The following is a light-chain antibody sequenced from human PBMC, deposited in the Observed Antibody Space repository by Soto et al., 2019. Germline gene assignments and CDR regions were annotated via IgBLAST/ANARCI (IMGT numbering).Light chain of an antibody. CDR2: GTS. J-gene: IGKJ2*01. V-gene: IGKV3-20*01. Sequence: EIVMTQSPGTLSLSPGERGTLSCRASQSVSSNKLAWLQQKPGQAPRFLIYGTSTRATGIPDRFSGSGSGTDFTLTISRLETEDFAVYYCQQYGTSPYTFGQGTKVDIK. CDR3: QQYGTSPYT. CDR1: QSVSSNK.